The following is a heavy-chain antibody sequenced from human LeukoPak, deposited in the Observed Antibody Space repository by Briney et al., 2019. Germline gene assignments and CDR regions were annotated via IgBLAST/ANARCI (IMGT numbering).Heavy chain of an antibody. V-gene: IGHV3-21*01. CDR1: GFPFSSYS. CDR2: INSSSSNI. J-gene: IGHJ4*02. CDR3: ATARLRYCSSTSCPYDY. D-gene: IGHD2-2*01. Sequence: SGGSLRLFCAASGFPFSSYSMNWLRQAPGKGLEGVSSINSSSSNIYYADSVKGRFTITRDNAKNSLYLQMNSPRAEDTAVYYCATARLRYCSSTSCPYDYWGQGTLVTVSS.